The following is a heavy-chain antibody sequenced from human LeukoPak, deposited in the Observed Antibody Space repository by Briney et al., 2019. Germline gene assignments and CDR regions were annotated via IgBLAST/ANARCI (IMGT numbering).Heavy chain of an antibody. D-gene: IGHD3-22*01. CDR3: TRGSIAYYYMDV. J-gene: IGHJ6*03. V-gene: IGHV4-39*07. CDR1: GGSISTTNSY. Sequence: PSETLSLTCKVSGGSISTTNSYWAWIRQPPGKGLEWIGSIYYSGTTYYNPSLKSRAAISVDTSKNQFSLRLSSVTAADTAVYYCTRGSIAYYYMDVWGKGTTVTISS. CDR2: IYYSGTT.